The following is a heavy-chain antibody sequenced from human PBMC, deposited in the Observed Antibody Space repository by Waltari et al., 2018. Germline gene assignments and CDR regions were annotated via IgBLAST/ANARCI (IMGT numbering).Heavy chain of an antibody. Sequence: QVQLQESGPGLVKPSGTLSLTCAVSGGSISSSNWWRWVRQPPGKGLEWIGEIYHSGSTNYNPSLKSRVTISVDKSKNQFSLKLSSVTAADTAVYYYARVRDFWSGYFLDYWGQGTLVTVSS. CDR1: GGSISSSNW. CDR2: IYHSGST. D-gene: IGHD3-3*01. J-gene: IGHJ4*02. CDR3: ARVRDFWSGYFLDY. V-gene: IGHV4-4*02.